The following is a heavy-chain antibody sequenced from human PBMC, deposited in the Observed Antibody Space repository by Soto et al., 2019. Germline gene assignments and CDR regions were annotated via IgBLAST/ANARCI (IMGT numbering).Heavy chain of an antibody. D-gene: IGHD3-16*01. CDR1: GFTFSSYS. CDR2: ISISSSYI. J-gene: IGHJ4*02. Sequence: GGPLRLSCAASGFTFSSYSMNWARQAPGKGLEWVSSISISSSYIYYADSVKGRFTISRDNAKNSLYLQMNSQRAEDTAVYYCARDPWGGSYYFDYWGQGTLVTVSS. V-gene: IGHV3-21*01. CDR3: ARDPWGGSYYFDY.